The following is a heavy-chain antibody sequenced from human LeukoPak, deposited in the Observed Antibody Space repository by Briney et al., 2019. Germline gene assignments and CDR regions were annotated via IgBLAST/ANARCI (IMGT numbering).Heavy chain of an antibody. Sequence: ASVKVSCKASGYTFTGYYMHWVRQAPGQGLEWMGWINPNSGGTNYAQKFQGRVTMTRHTSISTAYMELSRLRSDDTAVYYCARDHLDTIFGVVIMRYNWFDPWGQGTLVTVSS. V-gene: IGHV1-2*02. CDR1: GYTFTGYY. J-gene: IGHJ5*02. CDR3: ARDHLDTIFGVVIMRYNWFDP. CDR2: INPNSGGT. D-gene: IGHD3-3*01.